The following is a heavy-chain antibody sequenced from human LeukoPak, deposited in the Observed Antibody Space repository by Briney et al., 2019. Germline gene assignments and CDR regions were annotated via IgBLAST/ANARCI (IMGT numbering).Heavy chain of an antibody. J-gene: IGHJ6*03. D-gene: IGHD3-22*01. Sequence: PSETLSLTCSVSGASISSYFWSWIRQPPGKGLEWIGYIYYSGTTNYNPSLKSLIAISLDMSKKQFSLRMRSVTAADTAVYYCARSTSGYYSKHYYFYMDVWGKGTTVTVSS. V-gene: IGHV4-59*01. CDR3: ARSTSGYYSKHYYFYMDV. CDR2: IYYSGTT. CDR1: GASISSYF.